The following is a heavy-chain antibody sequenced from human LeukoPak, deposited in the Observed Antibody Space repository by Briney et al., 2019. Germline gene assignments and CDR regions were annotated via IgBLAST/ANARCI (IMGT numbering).Heavy chain of an antibody. J-gene: IGHJ6*03. V-gene: IGHV3-15*01. CDR2: IKSKTDGGTT. CDR3: TTSYTYVLRYFDWLPARAFTYYYMDV. CDR1: GFTFSNAW. D-gene: IGHD3-9*01. Sequence: GGSLRLSCAASGFTFSNAWMSWVRQAPGKGVEWVGRIKSKTDGGTTDYAAPVKGRFTISRDDSKNTLYLQMNSLKTEDTAVYYCTTSYTYVLRYFDWLPARAFTYYYMDVWGKGTTVTVSS.